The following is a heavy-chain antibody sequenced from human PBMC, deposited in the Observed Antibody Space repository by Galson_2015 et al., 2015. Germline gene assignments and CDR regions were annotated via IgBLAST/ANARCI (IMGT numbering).Heavy chain of an antibody. CDR3: TRDQRGSGTH. Sequence: SLRLSCAASGFTFSSYWMSWVRQAPGKGLEWVANINQNGGEKYYVDSVKGRFTISRDNAKNSLFLQMDSLRAEDTAVYYCTRDQRGSGTHGGQGTLVTVSS. J-gene: IGHJ4*02. V-gene: IGHV3-7*04. CDR1: GFTFSSYW. D-gene: IGHD3-10*01. CDR2: INQNGGEK.